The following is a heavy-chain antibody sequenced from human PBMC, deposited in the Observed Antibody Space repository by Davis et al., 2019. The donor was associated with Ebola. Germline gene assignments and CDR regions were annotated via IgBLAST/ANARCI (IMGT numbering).Heavy chain of an antibody. CDR2: INQDGSEK. D-gene: IGHD6-19*01. J-gene: IGHJ4*02. V-gene: IGHV3-7*03. CDR3: ATPWLFDY. CDR1: GFTFSTYW. Sequence: PGGSLRLSCAASGFTFSTYWMSWVRQAPGKGLEWVANINQDGSEKYYVDSVKGRFIISRDNAKNSLYLQMYSLRAEDTAVYYCATPWLFDYWGQGTLVTVSS.